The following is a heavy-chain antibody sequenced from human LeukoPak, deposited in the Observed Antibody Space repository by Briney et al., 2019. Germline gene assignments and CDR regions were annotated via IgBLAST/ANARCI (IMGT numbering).Heavy chain of an antibody. Sequence: KPSETLSLTCTVSGGSISSSSYYWGWIRQPPGEGLEWIGSIYYSGSTYYNPSLKSRVTISVDTSKNQFSLKLSSVTAADTAVYYCARNGGVAATKFADVWGKGTTVTVSS. D-gene: IGHD2-15*01. CDR2: IYYSGST. J-gene: IGHJ6*04. CDR1: GGSISSSSYY. V-gene: IGHV4-39*01. CDR3: ARNGGVAATKFADV.